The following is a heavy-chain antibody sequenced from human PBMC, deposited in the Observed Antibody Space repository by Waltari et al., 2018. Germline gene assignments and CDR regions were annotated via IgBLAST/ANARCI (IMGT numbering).Heavy chain of an antibody. CDR2: ISGSGGST. V-gene: IGHV3-23*01. CDR3: ATSTGYYYYYYMDV. Sequence: EVQLLESGGGLVQPGGSLRLSCAAPGSTFSSYAMRWVRPAPGKGLEWVSAISGSGGSTYYADSVKGRFTISRDNSKNTLYLQMNSLRAEDTAVYYCATSTGYYYYYYMDVWGKGTTVTVSS. J-gene: IGHJ6*03. CDR1: GSTFSSYA.